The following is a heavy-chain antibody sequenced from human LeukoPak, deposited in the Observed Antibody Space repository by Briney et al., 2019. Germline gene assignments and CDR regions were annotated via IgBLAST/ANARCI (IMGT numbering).Heavy chain of an antibody. CDR3: AKEDGDYYDSSGYYYIDY. CDR2: ISGSGGST. Sequence: PGGSLRLSCAASGFTFSSYAMSWVRQAPGKGLEWVSAISGSGGSTYYADSVKGRFTISRDSSKNTLYLQMNSLRAEDTAVYYCAKEDGDYYDSSGYYYIDYWGQGTLVTVSS. V-gene: IGHV3-23*01. D-gene: IGHD3-22*01. J-gene: IGHJ4*02. CDR1: GFTFSSYA.